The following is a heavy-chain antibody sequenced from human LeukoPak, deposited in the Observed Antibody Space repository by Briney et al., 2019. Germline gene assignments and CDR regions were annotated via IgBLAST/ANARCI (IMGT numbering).Heavy chain of an antibody. J-gene: IGHJ4*02. CDR2: ISYDGSNK. Sequence: GGSLRLSCAASGFTFSSYAMHWVRQAPGKGLEWVAVISYDGSNKYYADSVRGRFTTFRDNSNNMVYLQMNSLRAEDTAVYYCATDFEQDSWSGHSDWGQGTLVTVSS. CDR3: ATDFEQDSWSGHSD. V-gene: IGHV3-30-3*01. D-gene: IGHD3-3*01. CDR1: GFTFSSYA.